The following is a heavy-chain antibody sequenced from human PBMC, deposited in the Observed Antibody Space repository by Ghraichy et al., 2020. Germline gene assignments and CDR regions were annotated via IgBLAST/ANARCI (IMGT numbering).Heavy chain of an antibody. CDR3: ARGGREMATD. V-gene: IGHV4-59*01. J-gene: IGHJ4*02. D-gene: IGHD5-24*01. CDR2: IYYSGST. Sequence: SQTLSLTCTVSGGSISSYYWSWIRQPPGKGLEWIGYIYYSGSTNYNPSLKSRVTISVDTSKNQFSLKLSSVTAADTAVYYCARGGREMATDWGQGTLVTVSS. CDR1: GGSISSYY.